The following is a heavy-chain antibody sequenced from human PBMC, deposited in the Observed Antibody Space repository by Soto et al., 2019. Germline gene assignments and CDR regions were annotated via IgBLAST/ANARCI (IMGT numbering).Heavy chain of an antibody. Sequence: EVQLLESGGGLVQPGGSLRLSCAASGFTFSSYAMSWVRQAPGKGLEWVSAISGSGGSTYYADSVKGRFTISRDNSKNTLYLQLNSLIAEDTAVYYCATGGGGAFVIWGKGTMVTVSS. V-gene: IGHV3-23*01. J-gene: IGHJ3*02. CDR1: GFTFSSYA. CDR3: ATGGGGAFVI. CDR2: ISGSGGST. D-gene: IGHD1-1*01.